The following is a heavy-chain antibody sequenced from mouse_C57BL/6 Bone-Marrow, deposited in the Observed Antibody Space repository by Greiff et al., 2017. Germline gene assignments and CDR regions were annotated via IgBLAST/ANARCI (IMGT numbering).Heavy chain of an antibody. CDR3: AKKAYYGSSYETY. Sequence: VKLQESGPGLVAPSQSLSITCTVSGFSLTSYGVDWVRQSPGKGLEWLGVIWGVGSTNYNSALKSRLSITKDNSKSQVFFKMNSLQADDTAIYYCAKKAYYGSSYETYWGQGTLVTVSA. D-gene: IGHD1-1*01. CDR1: GFSLTSYG. CDR2: IWGVGST. J-gene: IGHJ3*01. V-gene: IGHV2-6*01.